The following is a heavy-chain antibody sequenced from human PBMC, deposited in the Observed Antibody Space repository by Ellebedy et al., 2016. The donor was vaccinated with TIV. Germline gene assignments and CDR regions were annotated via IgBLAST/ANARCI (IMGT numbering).Heavy chain of an antibody. D-gene: IGHD2-21*01. CDR1: GFTFSDYC. CDR2: ISSSSSYT. Sequence: PGGSLRLSCAASGFTFSDYCMSWIRQAPGKGLDWVSYISSSSSYTNYADSAKGRFTISRDNAKNSVFLQLNSLRAEDTAVYYCARIVRTSPVYWGQGTLVTVSS. V-gene: IGHV3-11*06. CDR3: ARIVRTSPVY. J-gene: IGHJ4*02.